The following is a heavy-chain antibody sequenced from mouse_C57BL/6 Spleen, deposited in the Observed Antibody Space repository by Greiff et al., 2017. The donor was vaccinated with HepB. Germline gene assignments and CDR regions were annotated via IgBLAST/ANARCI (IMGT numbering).Heavy chain of an antibody. V-gene: IGHV1-64*01. J-gene: IGHJ4*01. Sequence: QVQLQQPGAELVKPGASVKLSCKASGYTFTSYWMHWVKQRPGQGLEWIGMIHPNSDRTNYNEKFKSKATLTVDKSSSTADMQRSSLTSQYSAVYYCASGGYYYGSSFAMDYWGQGTSVTVSS. CDR2: IHPNSDRT. D-gene: IGHD1-1*01. CDR3: ASGGYYYGSSFAMDY. CDR1: GYTFTSYW.